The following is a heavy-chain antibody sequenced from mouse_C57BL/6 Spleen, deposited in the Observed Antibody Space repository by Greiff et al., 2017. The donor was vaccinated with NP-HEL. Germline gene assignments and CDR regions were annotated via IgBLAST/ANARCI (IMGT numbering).Heavy chain of an antibody. CDR3: GRPGVYSPFAY. CDR2: INPSTGCT. J-gene: IGHJ3*01. CDR1: GYSFTGYY. V-gene: IGHV1-42*01. D-gene: IGHD2-1*01. Sequence: EVQLQQSGPELVKPGASVKLSCKASGYSFTGYYMNWVKQSPGQSLEWIGEINPSTGCTTYNQKFKAKATLTVDKSSSTAYMQLKSLTSEDSAVYDCGRPGVYSPFAYWGQGTLVTVSA.